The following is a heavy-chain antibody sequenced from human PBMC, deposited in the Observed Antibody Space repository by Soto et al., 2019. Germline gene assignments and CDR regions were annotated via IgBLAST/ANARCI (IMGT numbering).Heavy chain of an antibody. D-gene: IGHD2-21*02. Sequence: GGSLRLSCAASGFTFSSYSMNWVRQAPGKGLEWVSYISSSSSTIYYADSVKGRFTISRDNAKNSLYLQMNSLRDEDTAVYYCAREHHPRRRYIVVVTATMSLDYWGQGTLVTVSS. CDR2: ISSSSSTI. CDR1: GFTFSSYS. CDR3: AREHHPRRRYIVVVTATMSLDY. V-gene: IGHV3-48*02. J-gene: IGHJ4*02.